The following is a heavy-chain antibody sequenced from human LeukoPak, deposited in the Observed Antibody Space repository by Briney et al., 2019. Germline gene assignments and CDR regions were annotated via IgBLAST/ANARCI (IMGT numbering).Heavy chain of an antibody. Sequence: SQTLSLTCTVSGGSISSGSYYWSWIRQPAGQGLEWIGRIYTSGSTNSNPSLTSRVTISVHTPKNQFTLKLSSGTAADTAVYYCAIQRGATVTQPEPNWFDPWGQGTLVTVSS. CDR1: GGSISSGSYY. D-gene: IGHD4-11*01. CDR3: AIQRGATVTQPEPNWFDP. J-gene: IGHJ5*02. CDR2: IYTSGST. V-gene: IGHV4-61*02.